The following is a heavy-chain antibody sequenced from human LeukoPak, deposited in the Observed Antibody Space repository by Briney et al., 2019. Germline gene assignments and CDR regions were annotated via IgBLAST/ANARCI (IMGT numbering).Heavy chain of an antibody. D-gene: IGHD6-6*01. CDR3: ARRRPYYYYGMDV. CDR1: GGSFSGYY. V-gene: IGHV4-34*01. CDR2: INHSGST. Sequence: SETLSLTCAVYGGSFSGYYWSWIRQPPGKGLEWIWEINHSGSTNYNPSLKSRVTISVDTSKNQFSLKLSSVTAADTAVYYCARRRPYYYYGMDVWGQGTTVTVSS. J-gene: IGHJ6*02.